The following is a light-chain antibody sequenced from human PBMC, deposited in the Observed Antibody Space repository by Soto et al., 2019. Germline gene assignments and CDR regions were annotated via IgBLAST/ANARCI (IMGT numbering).Light chain of an antibody. CDR2: GAS. J-gene: IGKJ2*01. CDR3: QQYGSSPPYT. V-gene: IGKV3-20*01. Sequence: EIVLTQSPGTLSLSPGERATLSWRASQSVSSSYLAWYQQKPGQAPRLLIYGASSRATGIPDRFSGSGSGTDFTLTISRLEPEDFAVYYCQQYGSSPPYTFGQGTKLEI. CDR1: QSVSSSY.